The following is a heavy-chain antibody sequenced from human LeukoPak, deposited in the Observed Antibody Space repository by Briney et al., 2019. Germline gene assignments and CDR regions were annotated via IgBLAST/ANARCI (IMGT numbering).Heavy chain of an antibody. CDR1: GFTFNRYG. D-gene: IGHD6-19*01. CDR3: AKDHLPGIVVADRDY. Sequence: GGSLRLSCAASGFTFNRYGMSWVRQAPGKGLEWVSAISGSGGTTYYADSVKGRFIISRDNSKNTLYLQINSLRGEDTAVYYCAKDHLPGIVVADRDYWGQGTLVTVSS. V-gene: IGHV3-23*01. J-gene: IGHJ4*02. CDR2: ISGSGGTT.